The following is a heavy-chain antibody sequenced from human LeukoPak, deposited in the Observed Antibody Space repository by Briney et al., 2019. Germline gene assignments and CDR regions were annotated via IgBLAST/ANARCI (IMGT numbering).Heavy chain of an antibody. D-gene: IGHD6-13*01. Sequence: GGSLRLSCTASGFTFSRDWMTWVRQAPGKGLEWVSAISGSGGSTYYADSVKGRFTISRDNSKNTLYLQMNSLRAEDTAVYYCAKTSLSPGYSSSWPPEDYWGQGTLVTVSS. J-gene: IGHJ4*02. CDR2: ISGSGGST. V-gene: IGHV3-23*01. CDR3: AKTSLSPGYSSSWPPEDY. CDR1: GFTFSRDW.